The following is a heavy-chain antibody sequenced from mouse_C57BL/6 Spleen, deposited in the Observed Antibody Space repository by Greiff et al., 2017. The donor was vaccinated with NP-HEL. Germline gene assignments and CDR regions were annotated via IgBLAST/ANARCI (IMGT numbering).Heavy chain of an antibody. CDR3: ARHIWYFDY. Sequence: EVHLVESGGGLVKPGGSLKLSCAASGFTFSSYTMSWVRQTPEKRLEWVATISGGGGNTYYPDSVKGRFTISRDNAKNTLYLQMSSLRSEDTALYYCARHIWYFDYWGQGTTLTVSS. D-gene: IGHD1-1*02. V-gene: IGHV5-9*01. J-gene: IGHJ2*01. CDR2: ISGGGGNT. CDR1: GFTFSSYT.